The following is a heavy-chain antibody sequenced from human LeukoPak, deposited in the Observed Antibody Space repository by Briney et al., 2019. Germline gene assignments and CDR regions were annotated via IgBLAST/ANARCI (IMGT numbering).Heavy chain of an antibody. V-gene: IGHV4-59*01. CDR2: IYYSGST. J-gene: IGHJ4*02. CDR1: GGSISSYY. D-gene: IGHD3-22*01. CDR3: ARSNDSMWLFLLRFDY. Sequence: KPSETLSLTCTVSGGSISSYYWSWIWQPPGKGLEWIGYIYYSGSTNYNPSLKSRVTISVDTSKNQFSLKLSSVTAADTAVYYCARSNDSMWLFLLRFDYWGQGTLVTVSS.